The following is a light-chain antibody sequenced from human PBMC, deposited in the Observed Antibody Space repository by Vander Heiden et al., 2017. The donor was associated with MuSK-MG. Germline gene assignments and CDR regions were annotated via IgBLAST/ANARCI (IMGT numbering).Light chain of an antibody. J-gene: IGKJ2*01. V-gene: IGKV4-1*01. CDR3: HQFHPIPPT. Sequence: DIVMTQSPDSLALSLGERDTINCKSSQSVLHTASNKYFLAWFQQKPGQAPKLLIYWASTRDSGVPDRFSGSGSGTVFTLTISSLQAEDVAVYYCHQFHPIPPTFGQGTRLXIK. CDR1: QSVLHTASNKYF. CDR2: WAS.